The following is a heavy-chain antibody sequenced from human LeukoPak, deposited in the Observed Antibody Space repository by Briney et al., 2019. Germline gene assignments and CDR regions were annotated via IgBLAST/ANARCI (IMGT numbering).Heavy chain of an antibody. J-gene: IGHJ4*02. D-gene: IGHD5-18*01. V-gene: IGHV3-23*01. Sequence: PGGSLRLSCAASGFTFSSYAMSWVRQAPGKGLEWVSAISGSGGSTYYADSVKGRFTISRDNSKNTLYLQMNSLGAEDTAVYYCAKTTGYSYGYTGLFTLYYFDYWGQGTLVTVSS. CDR3: AKTTGYSYGYTGLFTLYYFDY. CDR2: ISGSGGST. CDR1: GFTFSSYA.